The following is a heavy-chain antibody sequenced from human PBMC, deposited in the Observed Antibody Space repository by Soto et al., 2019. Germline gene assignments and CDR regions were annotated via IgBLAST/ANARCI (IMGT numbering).Heavy chain of an antibody. V-gene: IGHV1-69*05. CDR3: ACTVSKYYSYDRDV. Sequence: QVQLVQSGAEVKKPGSSVKVSCKASGGTFSSYAISWVRQAPGQGLGWMGGIIPIFGTADYAQKFQGRVTSTSDDSTRTAYRELSRLRAEVTAVYYCACTVSKYYSYDRDVWRHVTTGTVAS. CDR2: IIPIFGTA. J-gene: IGHJ6*02. CDR1: GGTFSSYA. D-gene: IGHD2-8*01.